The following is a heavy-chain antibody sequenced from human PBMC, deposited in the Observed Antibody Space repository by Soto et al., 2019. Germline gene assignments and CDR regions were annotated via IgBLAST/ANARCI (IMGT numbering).Heavy chain of an antibody. Sequence: SGGSLRLSCAASGFTFSSYSMNWFRQAPGKGLEWVSSISSSSSYIYYADSVKGRFTISRDNAKNSLYLQMNSLRAEDTAVYYCARDRGWLQYYFDYWGQGTLVTVSS. CDR3: ARDRGWLQYYFDY. V-gene: IGHV3-21*01. CDR1: GFTFSSYS. CDR2: ISSSSSYI. D-gene: IGHD3-10*01. J-gene: IGHJ4*02.